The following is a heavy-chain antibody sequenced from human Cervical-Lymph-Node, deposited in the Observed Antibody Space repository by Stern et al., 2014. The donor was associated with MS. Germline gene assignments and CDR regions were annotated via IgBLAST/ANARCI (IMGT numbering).Heavy chain of an antibody. D-gene: IGHD4-17*01. CDR3: ARARVGDYARSPHLDY. Sequence: EMQLVESGGGLVKPGESLRLSCDASGFTFSHYSINWVRQAPGKGLEWISSISNNSTHTYYADSVEGRFTISRDSAKDSVSLHMVSLRAEDTAVCYCARARVGDYARSPHLDYWGQGTLVTVSS. V-gene: IGHV3-21*01. CDR1: GFTFSHYS. CDR2: ISNNSTHT. J-gene: IGHJ4*02.